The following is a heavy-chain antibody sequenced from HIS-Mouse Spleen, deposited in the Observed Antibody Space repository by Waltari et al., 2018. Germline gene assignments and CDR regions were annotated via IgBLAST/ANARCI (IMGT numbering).Heavy chain of an antibody. V-gene: IGHV4-31*01. CDR3: ARSPYYDFWSGYSDNWFDP. CDR1: GGSISSGGYY. J-gene: IGHJ5*02. D-gene: IGHD3-3*01. Sequence: QVQLQESGPGLVKPSQTLSPTCTVSGGSISSGGYYWSWIRQHPGKGRKWSWYIYYSGSTDANPALKMLVTTSVETSKNQFSLKLSSVTAADTAVYYCARSPYYDFWSGYSDNWFDPWGQGTLVTVSS. CDR2: IYYSGST.